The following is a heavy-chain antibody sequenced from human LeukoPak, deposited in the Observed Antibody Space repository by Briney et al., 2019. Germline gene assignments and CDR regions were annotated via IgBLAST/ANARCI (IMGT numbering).Heavy chain of an antibody. D-gene: IGHD3-22*01. CDR1: GGSISSGGYY. Sequence: PSQTLSLTCTVSGGSISSGGYYWSWIRQDPGKGLEGIVYIYYSGSTYYNPSLKSRVTISVDTSKNQFSLKLSSVTAADTAVYYCARAVAKGSIVVDTFDNWGQGTLVTVSS. CDR3: ARAVAKGSIVVDTFDN. V-gene: IGHV4-31*03. CDR2: IYYSGST. J-gene: IGHJ4*02.